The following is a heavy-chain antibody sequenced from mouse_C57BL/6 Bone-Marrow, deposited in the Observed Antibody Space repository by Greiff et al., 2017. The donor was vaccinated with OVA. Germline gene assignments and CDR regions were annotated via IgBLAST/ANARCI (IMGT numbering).Heavy chain of an antibody. CDR2: IYLGNGYT. CDR1: GYTFTSYG. J-gene: IGHJ2*01. CDR3: ARDYYGSSYYFDY. Sequence: VQLQQPGAELVRPGSSVKLSCKASGYTFTSYGMNWVKQRPGQGLEWIGNIYLGNGYTEYNEKFKGKATLTSDTSSSTAYMQLSSLTSEDSAIYCCARDYYGSSYYFDYWGQGTTLTVSS. V-gene: IGHV1-58*01. D-gene: IGHD1-1*01.